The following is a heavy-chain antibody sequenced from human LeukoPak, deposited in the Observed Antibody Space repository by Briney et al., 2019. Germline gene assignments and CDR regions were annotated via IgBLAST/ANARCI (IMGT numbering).Heavy chain of an antibody. CDR2: INPNSGGT. Sequence: ASVKVSCKASGYTFTGYYIQWVRHVPGQGLEWMGWINPNSGGTNYAQKFQGRVTMTRDTSISTAYMELSRLRSDDTAVYYCARDLGYSSSKASPYWYFDLWGRGTLVTVSS. D-gene: IGHD6-13*01. V-gene: IGHV1-2*02. CDR3: ARDLGYSSSKASPYWYFDL. CDR1: GYTFTGYY. J-gene: IGHJ2*01.